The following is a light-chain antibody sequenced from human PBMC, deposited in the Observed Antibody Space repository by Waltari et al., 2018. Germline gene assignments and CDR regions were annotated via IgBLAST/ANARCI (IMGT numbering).Light chain of an antibody. V-gene: IGKV3-15*01. Sequence: EIVMTQSPATLSVSPGERASLSCRASQSPRSNVAWYQQKPGQAPSLLIYATSIRATGVPARFSGSGSGTDFTRTISSLQSEDFAVYYCQQYNDRYTFGQGTKVEIK. CDR1: QSPRSN. J-gene: IGKJ2*01. CDR3: QQYNDRYT. CDR2: ATS.